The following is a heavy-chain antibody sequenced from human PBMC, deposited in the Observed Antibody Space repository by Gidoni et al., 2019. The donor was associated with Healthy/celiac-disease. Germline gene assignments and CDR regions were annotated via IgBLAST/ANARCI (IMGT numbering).Heavy chain of an antibody. J-gene: IGHJ3*02. CDR2: ISYDGSNK. D-gene: IGHD2-15*01. Sequence: QVQLVESGGGVVQPGRSLRLSCAASGFTFSSYGMHWVRQAPGKGLEWVAVISYDGSNKYYADSVKGRFTISRDNSKNTLYLQMNSLRAEDTAVYYCAKDLLLRAFDIWGQGTMVTVSS. CDR1: GFTFSSYG. V-gene: IGHV3-30*18. CDR3: AKDLLLRAFDI.